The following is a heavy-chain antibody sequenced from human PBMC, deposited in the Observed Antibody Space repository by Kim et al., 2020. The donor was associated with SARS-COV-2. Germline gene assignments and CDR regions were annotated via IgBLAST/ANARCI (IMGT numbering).Heavy chain of an antibody. CDR2: ISYDGSNK. Sequence: GGSLRLSCAASGFTFSSYAMHWVRQAPGKGLEWVAVISYDGSNKYYVDSVKGRFTISRDTSKNTLYLQMNSLRAEDTAVYYCARERVVAATFRAYYFDY. CDR1: GFTFSSYA. CDR3: ARERVVAATFRAYYFDY. D-gene: IGHD2-15*01. J-gene: IGHJ4*01. V-gene: IGHV3-30*04.